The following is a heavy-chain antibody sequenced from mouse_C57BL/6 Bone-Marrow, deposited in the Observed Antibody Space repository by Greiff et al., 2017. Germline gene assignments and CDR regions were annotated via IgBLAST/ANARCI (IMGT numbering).Heavy chain of an antibody. CDR2: ISDGGSYT. CDR1: GFTFSSYA. J-gene: IGHJ2*01. CDR3: ARKNYDYASYYFDY. D-gene: IGHD2-4*01. V-gene: IGHV5-4*03. Sequence: EVMLVESGGGLVKPGGSLKLSCAASGFTFSSYAMSWVRQTPDKRLEWVATISDGGSYTYYPDNVKGRFTISRDKAKNNLYLQMSHLKSEDTAMYYCARKNYDYASYYFDYWGQGTTLTVSS.